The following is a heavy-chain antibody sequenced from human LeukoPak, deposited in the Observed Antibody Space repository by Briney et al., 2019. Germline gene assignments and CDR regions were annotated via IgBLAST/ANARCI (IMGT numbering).Heavy chain of an antibody. J-gene: IGHJ4*02. CDR1: GDSVSGNNAA. V-gene: IGHV6-1*01. CDR3: ATGALGWGSFDY. D-gene: IGHD1-14*01. CDR2: TYYRSKWYD. Sequence: SQTLSLTCAISGDSVSGNNAAWNWIRQSPSRGLEWLGRTYYRSKWYDDYAVSVKSRITITPDTSKNQFSLHLNSVTPEDTAVYYCATGALGWGSFDYWGQGTLVTVSS.